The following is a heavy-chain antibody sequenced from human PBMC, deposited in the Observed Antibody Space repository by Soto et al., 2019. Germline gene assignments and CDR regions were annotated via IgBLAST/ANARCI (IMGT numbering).Heavy chain of an antibody. CDR3: ARAGTTSGWSDRPNWFDP. D-gene: IGHD6-19*01. Sequence: SVKVSCKASGGTFSSYAISWVRQAPGQGLEWMGGIIPIFGTANYAQKFQGRVTITADESTSTAYMELSSLRSEDTAVYYCARAGTTSGWSDRPNWFDPWGQGTLVTVSS. V-gene: IGHV1-69*13. J-gene: IGHJ5*02. CDR2: IIPIFGTA. CDR1: GGTFSSYA.